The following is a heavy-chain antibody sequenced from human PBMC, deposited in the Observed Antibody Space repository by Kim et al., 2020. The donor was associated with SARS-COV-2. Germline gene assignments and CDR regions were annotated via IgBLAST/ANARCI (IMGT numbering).Heavy chain of an antibody. V-gene: IGHV4-30-4*01. CDR1: GGSISSGDYY. CDR2: IYYSGST. J-gene: IGHJ6*03. CDR3: ASEGLQQGGIFDYYYYYVDV. D-gene: IGHD3-3*02. Sequence: SETLSLTCTVSGGSISSGDYYWSWIRQPPGKGLEWIGYIYYSGSTYYNPSLKSRVTISVDTSKNQFSRKLSSVTATDTTVYYCASEGLQQGGIFDYYYYYVDVWGKGTTVTVSS.